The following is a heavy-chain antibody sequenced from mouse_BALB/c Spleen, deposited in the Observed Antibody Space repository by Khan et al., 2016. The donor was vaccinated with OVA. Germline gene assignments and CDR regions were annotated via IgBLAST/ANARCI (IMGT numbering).Heavy chain of an antibody. Sequence: VQLQQSGAEFVKPGASVKLSCTASGFNIKDTYMHWINQRPQQGLVWIGRIDPANGNVKYDPKFQDKATIVADASSNTAYLHLRSLTSADTAVYYCTRGAYNGLFAYWGQGTLVTGSA. CDR3: TRGAYNGLFAY. J-gene: IGHJ3*01. CDR2: IDPANGNV. V-gene: IGHV14-3*02. CDR1: GFNIKDTY. D-gene: IGHD2-10*01.